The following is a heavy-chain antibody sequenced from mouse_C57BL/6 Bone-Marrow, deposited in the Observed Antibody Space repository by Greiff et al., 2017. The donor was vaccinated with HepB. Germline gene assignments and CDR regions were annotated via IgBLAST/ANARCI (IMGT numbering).Heavy chain of an antibody. Sequence: QVQLQQSGAELARPGASVKMSCKASGYTFTSYTMHWVKQRPGQGLEWIGYINPSSGYTKYNQKFKDKATLTADKSSSTSYMQLSSLTAEDSAVYYCARADDYDEGFLYFDYWGQGTTLTVSS. CDR1: GYTFTSYT. V-gene: IGHV1-4*01. J-gene: IGHJ2*01. CDR2: INPSSGYT. D-gene: IGHD2-4*01. CDR3: ARADDYDEGFLYFDY.